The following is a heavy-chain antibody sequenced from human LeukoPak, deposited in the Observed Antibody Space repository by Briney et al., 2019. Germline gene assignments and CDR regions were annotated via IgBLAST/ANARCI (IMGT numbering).Heavy chain of an antibody. CDR1: GYTFTSYD. V-gene: IGHV1-8*01. CDR2: MNPNSGNT. J-gene: IGHJ4*01. Sequence: ASVKFSCKASGYTFTSYDINWVRQATGQGLEWRGWMNPNSGNTGYAQKFQGGVTITRHTSIRTAYKELSSLRSANTAAYYIATECCSRASGCCYGDGIDYWGQGTMVTISS. D-gene: IGHD2-15*01. CDR3: ATECCSRASGCCYGDGIDY.